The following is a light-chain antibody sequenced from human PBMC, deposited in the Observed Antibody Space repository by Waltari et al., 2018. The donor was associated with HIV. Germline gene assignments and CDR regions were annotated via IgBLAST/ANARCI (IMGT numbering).Light chain of an antibody. CDR1: DNNVGFQG. Sequence: QAGLTQPPSVSKALGQTATRTCAGDDNNVGFQGAAWLKHHQGRHPKLLSYGGNNRPTGVPDGFSASTSGKSASLTLTGRQAEDEADYYSTSWDTRLNGWMFGGGTHLTVL. V-gene: IGLV10-54*01. CDR2: GGN. CDR3: TSWDTRLNGWM. J-gene: IGLJ3*02.